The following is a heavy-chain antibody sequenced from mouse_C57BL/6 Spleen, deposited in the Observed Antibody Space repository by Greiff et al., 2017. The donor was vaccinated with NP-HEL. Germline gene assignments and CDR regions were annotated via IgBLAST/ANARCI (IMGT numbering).Heavy chain of an antibody. V-gene: IGHV1-15*01. J-gene: IGHJ4*01. CDR3: TAYYSAYYYAMDY. CDR2: IDPETGGT. CDR1: GYTFTDYE. Sequence: QVQLQQSGAELVRPGASVTLSCKASGYTFTDYEMHWVKQTPVHGLEWIGAIDPETGGTAYNQKFKGKAILTADKSSSTAYMELRSLTAEDSAVYYCTAYYSAYYYAMDYWGQGTSVTVSS. D-gene: IGHD2-12*01.